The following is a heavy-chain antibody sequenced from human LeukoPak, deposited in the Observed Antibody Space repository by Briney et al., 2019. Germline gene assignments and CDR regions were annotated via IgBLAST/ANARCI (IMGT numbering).Heavy chain of an antibody. J-gene: IGHJ4*02. Sequence: GGSLRLSCAASGFTFSDYSMNWVRQAPGKGLEWISYIGIDSGNTNYADSVKGRFTISGDKAKNSLYQQMNSLRVEDTAVYYCARDYKYAFDNWGQGTLVTVSS. CDR1: GFTFSDYS. CDR3: ARDYKYAFDN. D-gene: IGHD5-24*01. V-gene: IGHV3-48*01. CDR2: IGIDSGNT.